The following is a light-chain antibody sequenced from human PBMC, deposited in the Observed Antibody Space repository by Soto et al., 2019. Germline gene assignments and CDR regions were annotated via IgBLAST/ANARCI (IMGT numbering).Light chain of an antibody. J-gene: IGLJ2*01. CDR2: EGN. Sequence: QSALTQPASVSGSPGESITISCTGTSSDVGTYNLVTWYQQHPGRVPKLILYEGNKRPSGVSSRFSASKSGNTASLTISGLQAEDEADYFCCSYAPSRTLLFGGGTQLT. CDR1: SSDVGTYNL. V-gene: IGLV2-23*01. CDR3: CSYAPSRTLL.